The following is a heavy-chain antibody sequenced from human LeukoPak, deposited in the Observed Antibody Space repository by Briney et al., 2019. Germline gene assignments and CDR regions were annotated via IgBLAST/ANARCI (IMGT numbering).Heavy chain of an antibody. Sequence: PSETMSLTCTVSGGSISSSSYYWGWIRQPPGKGLEWIGSIYYSGSTYYNPSLKSRVTISVDTSKNQFSLKLSSVTAADTAVYYCARPDPYSSSWEDAFDTWGQGTMVTVSS. D-gene: IGHD6-13*01. CDR2: IYYSGST. CDR1: GGSISSSSYY. V-gene: IGHV4-39*01. J-gene: IGHJ3*02. CDR3: ARPDPYSSSWEDAFDT.